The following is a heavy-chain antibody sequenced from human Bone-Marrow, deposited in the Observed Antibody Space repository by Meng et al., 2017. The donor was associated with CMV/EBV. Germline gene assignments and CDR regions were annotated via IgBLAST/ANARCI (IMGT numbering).Heavy chain of an antibody. Sequence: GESLKISCAASGFTFSSYGMHWVRQAPGKGLEWVSAISGSGGSTYYADSVKGRFTISRDNSKNTLYLQMNSLRAEDTAVYYCAKETRGSIDYWGQGTLVTVSS. CDR2: ISGSGGST. J-gene: IGHJ4*02. V-gene: IGHV3-23*01. CDR3: AKETRGSIDY. CDR1: GFTFSSYG. D-gene: IGHD3-10*01.